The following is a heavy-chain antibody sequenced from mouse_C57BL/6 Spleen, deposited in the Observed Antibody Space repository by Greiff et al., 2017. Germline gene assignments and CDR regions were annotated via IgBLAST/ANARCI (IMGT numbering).Heavy chain of an antibody. CDR2: INPYNGDT. D-gene: IGHD1-1*01. J-gene: IGHJ1*03. V-gene: IGHV1-20*01. CDR3: AGATVVATRYFDG. Sequence: EVQLQQSGPELVKPGDSVKISCKASGYSFTGYFMNWVMQSHGKSLEWIGRINPYNGDTFYNQKFKGKATLTVDKSSSTAHMELRSLTSEDSAVYYCAGATVVATRYFDGWGTGTTVTVYS. CDR1: GYSFTGYF.